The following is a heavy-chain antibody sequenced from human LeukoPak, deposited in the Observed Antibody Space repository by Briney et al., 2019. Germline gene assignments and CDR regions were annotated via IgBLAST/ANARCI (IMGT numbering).Heavy chain of an antibody. CDR1: GGSISSGDYY. V-gene: IGHV4-30-4*08. D-gene: IGHD2-2*01. J-gene: IGHJ3*02. CDR3: AGPVVPAAEDAFDI. Sequence: SQTLSLTCTVSGGSISSGDYYWSWIRQPPGKGLEWIGYIYYSGGTYYNPSLKSRVTISVDTSKNQFSLKLSSVTAADTAVYYCAGPVVPAAEDAFDIWGQGTMVTVSS. CDR2: IYYSGGT.